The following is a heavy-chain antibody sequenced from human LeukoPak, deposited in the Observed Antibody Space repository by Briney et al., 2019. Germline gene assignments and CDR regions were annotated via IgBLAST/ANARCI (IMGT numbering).Heavy chain of an antibody. J-gene: IGHJ4*02. CDR3: SADPGDY. CDR1: GFTVSRYW. Sequence: GGSLRLARAAAGFTVSRYWMRWVRQAGGKGLGWVANINQDGSEKYYVDSVEGRFNISRDNARNSLYLQMNSLGVDDTAVYYCSADPGDYWGQGTLVSVSS. CDR2: INQDGSEK. D-gene: IGHD7-27*01. V-gene: IGHV3-7*01.